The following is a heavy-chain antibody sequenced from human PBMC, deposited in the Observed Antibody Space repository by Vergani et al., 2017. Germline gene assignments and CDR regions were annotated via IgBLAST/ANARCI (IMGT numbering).Heavy chain of an antibody. CDR2: VDPEDGET. Sequence: EVQLVQSGAEVKKPGATMKISCKVSGYTFTDHYMHWVKQAPGKGLEWMGLVDPEDGETIYAEKFKGRVTIAADTSTDTAHLELSSLGSEDTAVYYCATPKTGTTGGRKVGGKGPRVMVS. V-gene: IGHV1-69-2*01. CDR1: GYTFTDHY. J-gene: IGHJ6*03. D-gene: IGHD4-17*01. CDR3: ATPKTGTTGGRKV.